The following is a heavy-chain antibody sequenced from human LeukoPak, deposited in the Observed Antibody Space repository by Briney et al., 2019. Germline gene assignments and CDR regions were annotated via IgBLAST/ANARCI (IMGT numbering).Heavy chain of an antibody. CDR1: GFTFSSYS. CDR3: AREAW. CDR2: IKQDGSEK. V-gene: IGHV3-7*01. J-gene: IGHJ4*02. Sequence: GGSLRLSCAASGFTFSSYSMNWVRQAPGKGLEWVANIKQDGSEKYYVDSVKGRFTISRDNAKNSLYLQMNSLRAEDTAVYYCAREAWWGQGTLVTVSS.